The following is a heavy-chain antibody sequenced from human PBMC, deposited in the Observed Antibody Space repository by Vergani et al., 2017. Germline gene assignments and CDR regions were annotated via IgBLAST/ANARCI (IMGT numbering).Heavy chain of an antibody. D-gene: IGHD3/OR15-3a*01. CDR3: AKESRDWSFDY. V-gene: IGHV3-30*18. CDR1: GFTFSSYG. J-gene: IGHJ4*02. CDR2: ISYDGSNK. Sequence: QVQLVESGGGVVQPGRSLRLSCAASGFTFSSYGMHWVRQAPGKGLEWVAVISYDGSNKYYADSVKGRFTISRDKSKNTLYLQMNSLRAEDTAVYYCAKESRDWSFDYWGQGTLVTVSS.